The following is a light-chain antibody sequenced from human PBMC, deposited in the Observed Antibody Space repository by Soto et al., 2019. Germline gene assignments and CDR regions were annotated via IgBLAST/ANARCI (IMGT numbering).Light chain of an antibody. CDR3: CSYAGSYTHVV. CDR1: SSDVGAYNC. Sequence: QSALTQPRSVSGSPGQSVTISCTGTSSDVGAYNCVSWYQQHPGKAPKLMIYDVSKRPSGVPDRFSGSKSGNTASQTISGLQAEDEADYYCCSYAGSYTHVVFGGGTQLTVL. J-gene: IGLJ2*01. V-gene: IGLV2-11*01. CDR2: DVS.